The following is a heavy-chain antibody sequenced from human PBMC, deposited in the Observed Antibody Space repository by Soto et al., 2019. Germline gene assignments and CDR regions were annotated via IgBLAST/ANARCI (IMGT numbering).Heavy chain of an antibody. CDR3: ARHSGKVEPSVGPRSFDY. D-gene: IGHD6-13*01. Sequence: GESLKISCKGFGYSFTSYWIGWVRQMPGKGLEWMGIIYPGDSDTRYSPSFQGQVTISADKSITTAYLQWSSLKASDGAMYFCARHSGKVEPSVGPRSFDYWGRGTLVTVSS. V-gene: IGHV5-51*01. J-gene: IGHJ4*02. CDR2: IYPGDSDT. CDR1: GYSFTSYW.